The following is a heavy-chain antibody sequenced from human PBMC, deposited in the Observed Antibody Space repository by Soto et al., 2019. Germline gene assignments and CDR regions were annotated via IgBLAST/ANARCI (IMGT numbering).Heavy chain of an antibody. CDR3: VTALGCISTPSTLDY. CDR1: GGTFGSYA. J-gene: IGHJ4*02. V-gene: IGHV1-69*01. D-gene: IGHD2-8*01. CDR2: IIPVSGAA. Sequence: QVQLAQSGAEVKKPGSSVKVSWKASGGTFGSYAFSWVRQAPGQGLEWMGGIIPVSGAAQYAQKLQRRVTISADQSTSTAYMERSSLSSQDTAVYYCVTALGCISTPSTLDYWGQGTRVIVSS.